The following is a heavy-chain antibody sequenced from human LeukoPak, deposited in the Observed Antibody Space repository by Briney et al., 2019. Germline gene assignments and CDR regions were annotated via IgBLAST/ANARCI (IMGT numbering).Heavy chain of an antibody. CDR1: GFTFSSYG. CDR3: AKGVWFGDY. Sequence: GGSLRLSCAASGFTFSSYGMHWVRQAPGKGLEWVAVTSYDGSNKYYADSVKGRFTISRDNSKNTLYPQMNSLRAEDTAVYYCAKGVWFGDYWGQGTLVTVPS. CDR2: TSYDGSNK. J-gene: IGHJ4*02. D-gene: IGHD3-10*01. V-gene: IGHV3-30*18.